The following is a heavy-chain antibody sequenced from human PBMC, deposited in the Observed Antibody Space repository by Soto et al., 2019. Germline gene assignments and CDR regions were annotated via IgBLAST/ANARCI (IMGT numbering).Heavy chain of an antibody. D-gene: IGHD5-18*01. CDR1: GGSISSYY. CDR3: TTDLYSFGKPNFDY. V-gene: IGHV4-59*01. J-gene: IGHJ4*02. Sequence: SETLSLTCTVSGGSISSYYWSWIRQSPGKGLEWIGYIYYSGSTKYNPSLKSRVTISVDTSKNQFSLKLSSVTAADTAVYYCTTDLYSFGKPNFDYWGPGTLVTVSS. CDR2: IYYSGST.